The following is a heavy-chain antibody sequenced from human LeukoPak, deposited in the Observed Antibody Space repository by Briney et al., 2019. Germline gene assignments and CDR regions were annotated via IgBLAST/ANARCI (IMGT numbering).Heavy chain of an antibody. D-gene: IGHD6-6*01. CDR3: SRHNSSPS. Sequence: GESLRLSCAASGFTFSNSWMHWVRQAPGKGLVWVSHINTDGSTTNYADSVKGRFTISRDNAKKTLYLQMNSLRAEDTAVYYCSRHNSSPSWGQGTLVTVSS. V-gene: IGHV3-74*01. CDR1: GFTFSNSW. J-gene: IGHJ5*02. CDR2: INTDGSTT.